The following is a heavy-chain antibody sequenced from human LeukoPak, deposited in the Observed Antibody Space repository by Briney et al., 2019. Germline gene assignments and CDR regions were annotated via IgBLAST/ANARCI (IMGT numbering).Heavy chain of an antibody. CDR2: IYYSGST. CDR1: GGSISSYY. D-gene: IGHD2-2*01. Sequence: SETLSLTCTVSGGSISSYYWSWIRQPPGKGLEWIGYIYYSGSTNYNPSLKSRVTISVDTSKNQFSLKLSSVTVADTAVYYCAGVGQRVRGVPAATASWFDPWGQGTLVTVSS. CDR3: AGVGQRVRGVPAATASWFDP. V-gene: IGHV4-59*01. J-gene: IGHJ5*02.